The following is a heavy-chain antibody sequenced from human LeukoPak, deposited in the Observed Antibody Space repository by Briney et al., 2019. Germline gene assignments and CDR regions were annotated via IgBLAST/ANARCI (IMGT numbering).Heavy chain of an antibody. D-gene: IGHD1-1*01. Sequence: PSQTLSLTCAVSGGSISSGGYSWSWIRQPPGKGLEWIGYIYHSGSTYYNPSLKSRVTISVDRSKNQFSLKLSSVTAADTAVYYCARGVLELDYWGQGTLVTASS. V-gene: IGHV4-30-2*01. J-gene: IGHJ4*02. CDR2: IYHSGST. CDR3: ARGVLELDY. CDR1: GGSISSGGYS.